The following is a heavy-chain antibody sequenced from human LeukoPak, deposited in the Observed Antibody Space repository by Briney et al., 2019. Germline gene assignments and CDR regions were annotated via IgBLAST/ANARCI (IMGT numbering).Heavy chain of an antibody. CDR3: ARGMYSSGWDDAFDI. J-gene: IGHJ3*02. V-gene: IGHV3-30-3*01. CDR2: ISYDGSNK. CDR1: GFTFRNYR. D-gene: IGHD6-19*01. Sequence: PGGSLRLSCAASGFTFRNYRMHWVRQAPGKGLEWVAVISYDGSNKYYADSVKGRFTISRDNSKNTLYLQMNSLRAEDTAVYYCARGMYSSGWDDAFDIWGQGTMVAVSS.